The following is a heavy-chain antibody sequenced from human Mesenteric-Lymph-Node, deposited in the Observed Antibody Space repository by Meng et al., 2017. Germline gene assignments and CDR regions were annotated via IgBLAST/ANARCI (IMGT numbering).Heavy chain of an antibody. CDR1: GDSISSGGFY. V-gene: IGHV4-31*03. Sequence: LRLSCTVSGDSISSGGFYWDWIRQRPGKGLEWIGYIYYSGSTYYNSSLKSRVTISVDTSKNQFSLKLSSVTAADTAVYYCARFGFCGGDCPRPFDYWGQGTLVTFSS. D-gene: IGHD2-21*02. J-gene: IGHJ4*02. CDR2: IYYSGST. CDR3: ARFGFCGGDCPRPFDY.